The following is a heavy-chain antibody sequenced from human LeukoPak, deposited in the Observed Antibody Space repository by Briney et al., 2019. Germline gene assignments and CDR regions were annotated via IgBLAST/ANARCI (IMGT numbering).Heavy chain of an antibody. V-gene: IGHV1-2*02. D-gene: IGHD3-16*01. J-gene: IGHJ4*02. CDR2: INPDSGFT. CDR1: GYKFTDDY. CDR3: APTAEAYTSWWKV. Sequence: ASVKVSCKASGYKFTDDYMHWVRQAPGQGLEFMGWINPDSGFTNYAQKFKGRVTMTRDTSISTAYLEVRSLTSEDTAVYYCAPTAEAYTSWWKVWGQGTLVTASS.